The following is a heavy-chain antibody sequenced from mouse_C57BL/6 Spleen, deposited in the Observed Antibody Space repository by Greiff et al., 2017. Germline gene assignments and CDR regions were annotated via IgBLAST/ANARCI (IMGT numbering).Heavy chain of an antibody. CDR1: GYSFTGYY. CDR2: INPSTGGT. Sequence: EVQLQQPGAELVKPGASVKISCKASGYSFTGYYMNWVKQSPEKSLEWIGEINPSTGGTTYNQKFKAKATLTVDKSSSTAYMQLKSLTSEDSAVYYCARGGDYWGQGTTLTVSS. CDR3: ARGGDY. J-gene: IGHJ2*01. V-gene: IGHV1-42*01.